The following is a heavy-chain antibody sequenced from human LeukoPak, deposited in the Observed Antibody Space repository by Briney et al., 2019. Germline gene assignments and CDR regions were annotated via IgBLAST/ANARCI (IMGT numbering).Heavy chain of an antibody. J-gene: IGHJ4*02. Sequence: GGSLRLSCAASGFTVSSNYMNWVRQAPGKGLEWLSVIYSGGSIYYADSVKGRFTISRDSPKNTLILQMNSLRAEDTAEYYCARGDDYGGAWYYFDYWGQGTLVTVSS. D-gene: IGHD4-23*01. CDR3: ARGDDYGGAWYYFDY. CDR2: IYSGGSI. V-gene: IGHV3-53*01. CDR1: GFTVSSNY.